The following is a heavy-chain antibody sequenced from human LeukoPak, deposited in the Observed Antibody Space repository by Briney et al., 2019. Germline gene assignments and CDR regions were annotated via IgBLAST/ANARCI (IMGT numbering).Heavy chain of an antibody. D-gene: IGHD3-10*01. V-gene: IGHV3-9*01. Sequence: PGRSLRLSCAASGFTFDDYAMHWVRHAPGKGLEWVSGITWNRDNIGYGDSVKGRFTISRDNAKNSLYLQMNSLRAEDTAVYYCARFPRITMVRGTVDYWGQGTLVTVSS. CDR1: GFTFDDYA. CDR2: ITWNRDNI. J-gene: IGHJ4*02. CDR3: ARFPRITMVRGTVDY.